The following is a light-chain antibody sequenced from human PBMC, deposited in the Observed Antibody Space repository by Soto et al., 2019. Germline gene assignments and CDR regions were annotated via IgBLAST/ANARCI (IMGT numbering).Light chain of an antibody. V-gene: IGKV3-20*01. Sequence: EIVLTQSPGTLSLSPGERATLSCRASQSVSSIYLAWYQQKPGQAPRFLIYGASSRATGIPNRFSGSGSGKDFTLTISRLQPQDFALYYCQQYGSSRWTFGQETKVE. CDR1: QSVSSIY. CDR3: QQYGSSRWT. CDR2: GAS. J-gene: IGKJ1*01.